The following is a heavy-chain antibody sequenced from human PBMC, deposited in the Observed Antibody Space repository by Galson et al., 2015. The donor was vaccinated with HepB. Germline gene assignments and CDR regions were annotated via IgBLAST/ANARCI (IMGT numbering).Heavy chain of an antibody. J-gene: IGHJ6*02. D-gene: IGHD2-2*01. CDR3: ARDRKYQLYYYYGMDV. V-gene: IGHV3-21*01. CDR2: ISSSSSYI. CDR1: GFTFSSYS. Sequence: SLRLSCAASGFTFSSYSMNWVRQAPGKGLEWVSSISSSSSYIYYADSVKGRFTISRDNAKNSLYLQMNSLRAGDTAVYYCARDRKYQLYYYYGMDVWGQGTTVTVSS.